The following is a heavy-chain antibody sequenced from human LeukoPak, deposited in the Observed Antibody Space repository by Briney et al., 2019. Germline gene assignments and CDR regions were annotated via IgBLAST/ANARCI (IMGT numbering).Heavy chain of an antibody. CDR2: IIPIFGTA. J-gene: IGHJ5*02. Sequence: ASVKVSCKASGGTFSNYAISWVRQAPGQGLEWMGGIIPIFGTANYAQKFRGRVTITADKSTRTAYMELSSLRSEDTAVYYCARAIYYYGSGNNWFDPWGQGTLVTVSS. D-gene: IGHD3-10*01. CDR1: GGTFSNYA. CDR3: ARAIYYYGSGNNWFDP. V-gene: IGHV1-69*06.